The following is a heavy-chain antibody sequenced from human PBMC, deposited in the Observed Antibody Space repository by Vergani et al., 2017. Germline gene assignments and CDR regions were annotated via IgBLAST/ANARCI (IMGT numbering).Heavy chain of an antibody. V-gene: IGHV3-30*02. CDR3: AKDSGYCGGDCYYDAFDM. D-gene: IGHD2-21*02. CDR2: IRYDGSNK. J-gene: IGHJ3*02. CDR1: GFTFSSYS. Sequence: QVHLVESGGGVFQPGGSLRLSCAASGFTFSSYSMHWVRQAPGKGLEWVAFIRYDGSNKYYADSVKGRFTISRDNSRNTLYLQMNSLRAEDTAVYYCAKDSGYCGGDCYYDAFDMWGQGTMVTVSS.